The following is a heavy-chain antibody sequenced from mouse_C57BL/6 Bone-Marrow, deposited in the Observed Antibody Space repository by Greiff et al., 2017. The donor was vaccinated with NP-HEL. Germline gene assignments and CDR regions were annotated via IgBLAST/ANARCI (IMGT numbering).Heavy chain of an antibody. V-gene: IGHV1-55*01. Sequence: QVQLQQPGAELVKPGASVKMSCKASGYTFTSYWITWVKQRPGQGLEWIGDIYPGSGSPNYNEKFKSKATLTVDTSSSTAYMQLSSLTSEDSAVYYCARRHYYGSSSDYWGQGTTLTVSS. CDR1: GYTFTSYW. D-gene: IGHD1-1*01. CDR2: IYPGSGSP. CDR3: ARRHYYGSSSDY. J-gene: IGHJ2*01.